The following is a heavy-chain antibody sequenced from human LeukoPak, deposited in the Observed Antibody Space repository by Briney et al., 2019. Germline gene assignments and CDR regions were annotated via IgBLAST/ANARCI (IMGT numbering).Heavy chain of an antibody. CDR2: IYWNDDK. Sequence: SGPTLVNPTQTLTLTCTFSGFSLSTSGVGVGWIRQPPGKALEWLALIYWNDDKRYSPSLKSRLTITKDTSKNQVVLTMTNMDPVDTATYYCAHRGGSIAAARYEVFDYWGQGTLVTVSS. J-gene: IGHJ4*02. D-gene: IGHD6-13*01. CDR1: GFSLSTSGVG. V-gene: IGHV2-5*01. CDR3: AHRGGSIAAARYEVFDY.